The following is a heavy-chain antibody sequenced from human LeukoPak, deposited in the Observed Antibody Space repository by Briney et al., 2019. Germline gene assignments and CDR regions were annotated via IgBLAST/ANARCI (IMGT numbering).Heavy chain of an antibody. D-gene: IGHD3/OR15-3a*01. CDR3: VKDRDWGALDI. Sequence: GGSLRPSCAASGFTLRSHGVEWVRQARGKGVEGGAGIGPGGDITYYADSVRGRFTISRDNPKSTVYMQMNSLRVEDTAEYYCVKDRDWGALDIWGQVTMVTVSS. CDR1: GFTLRSHG. J-gene: IGHJ3*02. V-gene: IGHV3-23*01. CDR2: IGPGGDIT.